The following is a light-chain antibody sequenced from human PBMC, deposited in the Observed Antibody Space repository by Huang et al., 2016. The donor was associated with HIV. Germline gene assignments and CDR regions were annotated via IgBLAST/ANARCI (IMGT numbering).Light chain of an antibody. Sequence: DIIMSQSPESLTVSLGERATLNCRSSQSVYASSTSKDDMAWFQKKPGQPPKLPLFGASAREVGVPDRFSGSGSGTHFTLTIANLQPEDAAIYYCQQYYSLPQTFGQGTRV. J-gene: IGKJ1*01. V-gene: IGKV4-1*01. CDR1: QSVYASSTSKDD. CDR2: GAS. CDR3: QQYYSLPQT.